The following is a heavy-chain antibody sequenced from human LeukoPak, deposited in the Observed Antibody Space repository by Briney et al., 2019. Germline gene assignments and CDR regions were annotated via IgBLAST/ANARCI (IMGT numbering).Heavy chain of an antibody. CDR2: INTNTGNP. CDR3: ARDLRIVVVPAAINWFDP. J-gene: IGHJ5*02. Sequence: ASVKVSCKASGYTFTSYAMNWVRQAPGQVLEWMGWINTNTGNPTYAQGFTGRFVFSLDTSVSTAYLQISSLKAEDTAVYYCARDLRIVVVPAAINWFDPWGQGTLVTVSS. CDR1: GYTFTSYA. D-gene: IGHD2-2*02. V-gene: IGHV7-4-1*02.